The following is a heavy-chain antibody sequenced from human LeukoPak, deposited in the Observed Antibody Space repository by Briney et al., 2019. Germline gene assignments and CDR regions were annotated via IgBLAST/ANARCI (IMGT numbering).Heavy chain of an antibody. J-gene: IGHJ4*02. CDR3: ARTRADYYDRKTIDY. Sequence: ETLSLTCTVSGGSIRSYYWSWIRQPPGKGLEWIGYIYYSGSTNYNPSLKSRVTISVDTPKKQFSLKLSSVTAADTAVYYCARTRADYYDRKTIDYWGQGTLVTVSS. D-gene: IGHD3-22*01. V-gene: IGHV4-59*01. CDR2: IYYSGST. CDR1: GGSIRSYY.